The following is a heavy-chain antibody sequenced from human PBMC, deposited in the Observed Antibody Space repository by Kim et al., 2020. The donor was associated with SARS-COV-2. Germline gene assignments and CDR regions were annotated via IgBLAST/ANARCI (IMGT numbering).Heavy chain of an antibody. CDR2: IYYSGST. CDR3: ARGDYDPATLDY. V-gene: IGHV4-59*13. Sequence: SETLSLTCTVSGGSISSYYWSWIRQPPGKGLEWIGYIYYSGSTNYNPSLKSRVTISVDTSKNQFSLKLSSVTAADTAVYYCARGDYDPATLDYWGQGTLVTVSS. CDR1: GGSISSYY. D-gene: IGHD3-3*01. J-gene: IGHJ4*02.